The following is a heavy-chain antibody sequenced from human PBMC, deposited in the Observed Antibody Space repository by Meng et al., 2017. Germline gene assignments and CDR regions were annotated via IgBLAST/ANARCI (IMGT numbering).Heavy chain of an antibody. D-gene: IGHD2-15*01. CDR3: AREVVAALDY. Sequence: QVQLKPWGAGLLKPSETLSLTCAVYGGSFSGYYWSWIRQPPGKGLEWIGEINHSGSTNYNPSLKSRVTISVDTSKNQFSLKLSSVTAADTAVYYCAREVVAALDYWGQGTLVTVSS. J-gene: IGHJ4*02. CDR2: INHSGST. CDR1: GGSFSGYY. V-gene: IGHV4-34*01.